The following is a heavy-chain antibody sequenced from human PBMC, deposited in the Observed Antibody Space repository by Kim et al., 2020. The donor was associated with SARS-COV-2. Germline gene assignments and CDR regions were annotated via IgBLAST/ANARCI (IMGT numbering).Heavy chain of an antibody. CDR2: ISSSSSYI. J-gene: IGHJ4*02. CDR3: ARVLVYDYVWGSYRTAFDY. Sequence: GGSLRLSCAASGFTFSSYSMNWVRQAPGKGLEWVSSISSSSSYIYYADSVKGRFTISRDNAKNSLYLQMNSLRAEDTAVYYCARVLVYDYVWGSYRTAFDYWGQGTLVTVSS. V-gene: IGHV3-21*01. CDR1: GFTFSSYS. D-gene: IGHD3-16*02.